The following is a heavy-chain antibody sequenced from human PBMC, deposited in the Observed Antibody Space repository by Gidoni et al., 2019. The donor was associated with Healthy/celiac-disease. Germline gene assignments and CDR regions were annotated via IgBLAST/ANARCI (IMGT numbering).Heavy chain of an antibody. CDR1: GFTFSNAW. V-gene: IGHV3-15*01. CDR2: IKSKTDGGTT. J-gene: IGHJ4*02. D-gene: IGHD3-3*01. CDR3: TTEGNSWGYDFWSGYYYFDY. Sequence: EVQLVESGGGLVKPGGSLRLSCAASGFTFSNAWMSWVRQAPGKGLEWVGRIKSKTDGGTTDYAAPVKGRFTISRDDSKNTLYLQMNSLKTEDTAVYYCTTEGNSWGYDFWSGYYYFDYWGQGTLVTVSS.